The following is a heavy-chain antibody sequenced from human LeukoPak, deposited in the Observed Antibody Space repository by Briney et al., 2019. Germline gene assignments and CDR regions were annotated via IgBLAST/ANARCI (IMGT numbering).Heavy chain of an antibody. V-gene: IGHV4-38-2*01. Sequence: SETLSLTCAVSGYSISSGYYWGWSRPPPGKGLEGIGNIFHSGSTYYNPSLKRRVNMSVDTSKNQISLKLSSVTAADTAVYYCARASGSYGSGSYYYYGMDVWGKGTTVTVSS. CDR2: IFHSGST. D-gene: IGHD3-10*01. J-gene: IGHJ6*04. CDR3: ARASGSYGSGSYYYYGMDV. CDR1: GYSISSGYY.